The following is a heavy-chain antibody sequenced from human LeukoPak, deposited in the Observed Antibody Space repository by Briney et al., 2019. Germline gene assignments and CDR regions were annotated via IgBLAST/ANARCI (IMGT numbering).Heavy chain of an antibody. CDR1: GVSISSYC. D-gene: IGHD3-22*01. Sequence: SETLSPTCTVSGVSISSYCWSWIRQSPGKGLEWIGYICNSGSTNYNPSLKSRVTISVDTSKNQFSLRLSSVTAADTAVYYCAASAPSYYVAFGFWGQGTLVTVSS. V-gene: IGHV4-59*08. J-gene: IGHJ4*02. CDR3: AASAPSYYVAFGF. CDR2: ICNSGST.